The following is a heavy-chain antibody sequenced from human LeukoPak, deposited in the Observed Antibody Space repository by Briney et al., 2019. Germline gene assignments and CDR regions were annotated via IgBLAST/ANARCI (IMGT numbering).Heavy chain of an antibody. Sequence: GGSLRLSCAASGFTFGGSGMHWVRQAPGKGLEWVAFIRYDGSDKHYADSVKGRFTISRDNSKNTLYLQMNSLRVEDTAVYYCAKLLSGSHREGFDYWGQGTLVTVSS. CDR3: AKLLSGSHREGFDY. J-gene: IGHJ4*02. CDR2: IRYDGSDK. CDR1: GFTFGGSG. D-gene: IGHD1-26*01. V-gene: IGHV3-30*02.